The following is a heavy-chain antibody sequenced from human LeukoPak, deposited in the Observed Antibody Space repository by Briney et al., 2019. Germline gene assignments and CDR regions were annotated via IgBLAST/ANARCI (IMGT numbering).Heavy chain of an antibody. V-gene: IGHV3-30*03. J-gene: IGHJ4*02. Sequence: GRSLRLSCAASGFTFNTYGMYWVRQAPGKGLEWVAVISYDGSNKYYADSVKGRFTISRDNSKNTLFLQMNSLRAEDTAVYYCASILRSSSGYYFDYWGQGTLVTVSS. D-gene: IGHD3-10*01. CDR3: ASILRSSSGYYFDY. CDR1: GFTFNTYG. CDR2: ISYDGSNK.